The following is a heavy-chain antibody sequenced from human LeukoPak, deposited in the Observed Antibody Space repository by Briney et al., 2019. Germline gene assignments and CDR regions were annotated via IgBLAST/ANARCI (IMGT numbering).Heavy chain of an antibody. J-gene: IGHJ5*02. CDR2: INPNSGGT. Sequence: ASAKVSCKASGYTFTDYYIHWVRLAPGQGLEWMGWINPNSGGTYYAQKFQGRVIMTRDTSINTAYMELSRLRSDDTAVYYCARDAQKTPYYFGSGTYYESRWFDPWGQGALVTVSS. CDR1: GYTFTDYY. V-gene: IGHV1-2*02. D-gene: IGHD3-10*01. CDR3: ARDAQKTPYYFGSGTYYESRWFDP.